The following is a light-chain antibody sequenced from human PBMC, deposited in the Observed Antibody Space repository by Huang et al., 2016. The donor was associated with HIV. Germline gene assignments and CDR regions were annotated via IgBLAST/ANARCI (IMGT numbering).Light chain of an antibody. V-gene: IGKV1-39*01. CDR3: QQTYIIPIT. CDR2: AAS. J-gene: IGKJ2*01. CDR1: QSISSY. Sequence: DIQMTQSPFSLSASVGDRVTITCRASQSISSYLNWYQQKPGKAPKILIYAASTLQSGIQSRFSGSGAGTDFTLTITSLQPEDFATYYCQQTYIIPITFGQGTKLEIK.